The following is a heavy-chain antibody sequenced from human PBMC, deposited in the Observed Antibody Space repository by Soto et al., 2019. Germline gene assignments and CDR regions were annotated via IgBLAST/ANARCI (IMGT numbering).Heavy chain of an antibody. CDR1: GYTFTTSG. Sequence: QVQLVQSGAEVKKAGASVRISCKASGYTFTTSGMHWGRQAPGQGLEWVGWINGVNGNTKYSQKFQDRVTITRDSSASTASMELSGLTSDDTGVFYCARAPRLTQLSAWGQGTLVIVSS. CDR2: INGVNGNT. V-gene: IGHV1-3*01. D-gene: IGHD1-1*01. J-gene: IGHJ5*02. CDR3: ARAPRLTQLSA.